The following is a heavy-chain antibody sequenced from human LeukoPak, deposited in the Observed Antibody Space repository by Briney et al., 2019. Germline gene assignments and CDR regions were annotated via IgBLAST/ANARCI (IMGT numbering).Heavy chain of an antibody. D-gene: IGHD1-26*01. V-gene: IGHV3-48*03. J-gene: IGHJ4*02. Sequence: GGSLRLSCAASGFTFSSYEMNWVHQAPGKGLEWVSYISSSGSTIYYADSVKGRFTISRDNAKNSLYLQMNSLRAEDTAVYYCARDSGSYYLDYWGQGTLVTVSS. CDR1: GFTFSSYE. CDR3: ARDSGSYYLDY. CDR2: ISSSGSTI.